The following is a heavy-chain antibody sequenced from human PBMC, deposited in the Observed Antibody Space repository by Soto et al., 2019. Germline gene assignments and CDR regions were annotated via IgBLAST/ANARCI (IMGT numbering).Heavy chain of an antibody. Sequence: SETLSLTCTVSGGSISTYYWSWIRQPPGKGLEWNGYMYYSGSTSYNPSLKSRVTISVDTSKNQFSLKLRSVTAADTAVYYCASDRSSGWDQGYGMDVWGQGTTVTVSS. CDR1: GGSISTYY. J-gene: IGHJ6*02. D-gene: IGHD6-19*01. CDR2: MYYSGST. CDR3: ASDRSSGWDQGYGMDV. V-gene: IGHV4-59*01.